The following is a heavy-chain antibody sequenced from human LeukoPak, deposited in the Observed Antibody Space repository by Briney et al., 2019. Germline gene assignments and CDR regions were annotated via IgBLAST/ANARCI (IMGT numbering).Heavy chain of an antibody. Sequence: PGGSLRLSCAASGFTFSSYAMSWVRQAPGKGLEWVSAISGSGGSTYYADSVKGRFTISRDNSKNTPYLQMNSLRAEDTAVYYCAKVPLGATRGFDYWGQGTLVTVSS. CDR3: AKVPLGATRGFDY. CDR1: GFTFSSYA. J-gene: IGHJ4*02. V-gene: IGHV3-23*01. CDR2: ISGSGGST. D-gene: IGHD1-26*01.